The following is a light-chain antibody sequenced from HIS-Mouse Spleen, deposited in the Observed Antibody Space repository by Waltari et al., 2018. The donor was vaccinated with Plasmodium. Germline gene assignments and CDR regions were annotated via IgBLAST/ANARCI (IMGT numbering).Light chain of an antibody. Sequence: QSALTQPRSVSGSPGPSVTLSCTETSSDVGGYHFVSWYQQHPGKAPKLMIYDVSKRPSGVPDRFSGSKSGNTASLTIAGLQAEDEADYYCCSYAGSYTYVFGTGTKVTVL. CDR1: SSDVGGYHF. V-gene: IGLV2-11*01. CDR3: CSYAGSYTYV. J-gene: IGLJ1*01. CDR2: DVS.